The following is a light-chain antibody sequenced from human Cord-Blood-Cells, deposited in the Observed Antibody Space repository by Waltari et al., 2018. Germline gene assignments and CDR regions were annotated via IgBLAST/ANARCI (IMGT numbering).Light chain of an antibody. J-gene: IGKJ3*01. CDR2: DAS. CDR3: QQSYSTPQT. Sequence: IQMNQSQSLVSASEGDSVTITCRSSQSISSYLNWYQHKPGTAPKLLIYDASSLQSGVPSRFSGSASGTDFTLTISSLQPEDFSTYYCQQSYSTPQTFVPGTKVVIK. CDR1: QSISSY. V-gene: IGKV1-39*01.